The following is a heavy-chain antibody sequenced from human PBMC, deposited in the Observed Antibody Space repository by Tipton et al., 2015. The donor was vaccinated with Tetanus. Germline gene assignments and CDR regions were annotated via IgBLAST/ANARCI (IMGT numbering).Heavy chain of an antibody. J-gene: IGHJ1*01. V-gene: IGHV4-39*01. CDR2: IYYSGST. CDR1: GASIRGSSDY. CDR3: ARPHYYDSSGYYYDQFFQH. Sequence: TLSLTCTVSGASIRGSSDYWGWIRQPPGKGLEWIGTIYYSGSTYYNPSLKSRVTISVDTSKNQFSLKLSSVTAADTAVYYCARPHYYDSSGYYYDQFFQHWGQGTLVAVSS. D-gene: IGHD3-22*01.